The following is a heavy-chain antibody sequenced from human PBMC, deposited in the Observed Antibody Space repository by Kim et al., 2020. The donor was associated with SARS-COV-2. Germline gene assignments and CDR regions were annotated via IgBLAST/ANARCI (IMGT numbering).Heavy chain of an antibody. CDR3: ARPQKYDSSGYYLSDDA. V-gene: IGHV3-64*01. D-gene: IGHD3-22*01. CDR1: GFTFSSYA. J-gene: IGHJ3*01. CDR2: ISSNGGST. Sequence: GGSLRLSCAASGFTFSSYAMHWVRQAPGKGLEYVSAISSNGGSTYYANSVKGRFTISGDNSKNTLYLQMGSLRAEDMAVYYCARPQKYDSSGYYLSDDA.